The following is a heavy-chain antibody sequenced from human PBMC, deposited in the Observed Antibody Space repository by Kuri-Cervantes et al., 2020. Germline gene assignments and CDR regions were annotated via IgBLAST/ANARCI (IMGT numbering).Heavy chain of an antibody. CDR2: ISWNSGSI. D-gene: IGHD3-10*01. V-gene: IGHV3-9*01. CDR1: GFTFDDYA. J-gene: IGHJ6*03. CDR3: ARDLDRELFDYMDV. Sequence: GGSLRLSCAASGFTFDDYAMHWVRQAPGKGLEWVSGISWNSGSIGYADSVKGRFTISRDNAKNSLYLQMNSLRAEDTAVYYCARDLDRELFDYMDVWGKGTTVTVSS.